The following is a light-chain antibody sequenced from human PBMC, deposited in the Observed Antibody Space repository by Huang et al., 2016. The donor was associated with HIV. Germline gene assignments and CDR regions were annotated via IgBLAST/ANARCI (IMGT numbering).Light chain of an antibody. V-gene: IGKV1-39*01. J-gene: IGKJ3*01. CDR2: AAS. Sequence: DIQMTQSPSSLSASVGDRVIITCRASQSISSYLNWYQQQPGKAPNLLIYAASSLQSGGPSRFSGSGSGTDFTLTIRSLQPEDFATYYCQQSYSNTFTFGEGTKVDVK. CDR3: QQSYSNTFT. CDR1: QSISSY.